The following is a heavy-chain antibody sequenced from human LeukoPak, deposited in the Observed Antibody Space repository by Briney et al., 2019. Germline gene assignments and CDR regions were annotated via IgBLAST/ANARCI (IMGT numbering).Heavy chain of an antibody. CDR3: AREKYGSGSYYPFDY. J-gene: IGHJ4*02. V-gene: IGHV3-23*01. CDR2: ISGSGGST. CDR1: GFTFSSYA. Sequence: PGGSLRLSCAASGFTFSSYAMSWVRQAPGKGLEWVSAISGSGGSTYYADSVKGRFTISRDNSKNTLSLQMNSLRAEDTAVYYCAREKYGSGSYYPFDYWGQGTLVTVSS. D-gene: IGHD3-10*01.